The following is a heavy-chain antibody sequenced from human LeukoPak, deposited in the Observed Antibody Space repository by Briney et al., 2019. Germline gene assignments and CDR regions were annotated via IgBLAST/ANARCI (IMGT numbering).Heavy chain of an antibody. Sequence: SETLSLTCTVSGYSISNGYYWGWIRQPPGKGLEFIGSVYHGGNTYYKASLKSRVTISLDTSKNQFSLRLSSVTAADTAVYYCARSYSGSFLYWGQGTLVTVSS. CDR1: GYSISNGYY. J-gene: IGHJ4*02. CDR3: ARSYSGSFLY. CDR2: VYHGGNT. V-gene: IGHV4-38-2*02. D-gene: IGHD1-26*01.